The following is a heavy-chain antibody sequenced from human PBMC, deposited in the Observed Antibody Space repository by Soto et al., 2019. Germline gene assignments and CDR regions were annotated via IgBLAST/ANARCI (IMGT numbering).Heavy chain of an antibody. Sequence: SVKVSCKASGFTFTHSGMQWVRQARGQSLEWIGWIVVGSGNTNYAPKFQEGVTITWDKSTFTAYMELSSLRSEDTAVYYCAADYYYGGSDRRGRINWGQGTLAPVSS. V-gene: IGHV1-58*02. D-gene: IGHD3-22*01. CDR1: GFTFTHSG. CDR3: AADYYYGGSDRRGRIN. J-gene: IGHJ4*02. CDR2: IVVGSGNT.